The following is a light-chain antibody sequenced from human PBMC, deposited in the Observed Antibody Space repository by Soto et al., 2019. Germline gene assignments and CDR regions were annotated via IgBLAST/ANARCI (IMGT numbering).Light chain of an antibody. CDR3: QQSYSTPIT. J-gene: IGKJ5*01. Sequence: DIQMTQSPSSLSASVGDRVTITCRASQSISSYLNWYQQKPGKAPKLLIYAASSLQSGVPSRFSGSGSGTXFXFTXXSXXXEXXXXXYXQQSYSTPITFGQGTRLEIK. CDR1: QSISSY. V-gene: IGKV1-39*01. CDR2: AAS.